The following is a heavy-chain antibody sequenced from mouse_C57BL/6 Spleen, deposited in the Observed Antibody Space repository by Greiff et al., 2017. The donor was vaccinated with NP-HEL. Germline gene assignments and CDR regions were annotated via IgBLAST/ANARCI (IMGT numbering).Heavy chain of an antibody. J-gene: IGHJ2*01. CDR2: ISSGSSTI. CDR3: ARGGIYPDY. V-gene: IGHV5-17*01. D-gene: IGHD2-1*01. Sequence: EVMLVESGGGLVKPGGSLKLSCAASGFTFSDYGMHWVRQAPEKGLEWVAYISSGSSTIYYADTVKGRFTISRDNAKNTRFLQMTSLRSEDTAMYYCARGGIYPDYWGQGTTLTVSS. CDR1: GFTFSDYG.